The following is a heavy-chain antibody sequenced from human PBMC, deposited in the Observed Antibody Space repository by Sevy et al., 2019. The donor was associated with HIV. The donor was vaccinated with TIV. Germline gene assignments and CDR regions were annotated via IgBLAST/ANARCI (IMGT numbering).Heavy chain of an antibody. Sequence: SETLSLTCTVSGGSISSYYWSWIRQPAGKGLEWIGRIYTSGSTNYNPSLKSRVTMSVDTSKNQFSLKLSSVTAADTAMYYCARGITIFGVVGDWFDPWGQGTLVTVSS. D-gene: IGHD3-3*01. CDR1: GGSISSYY. J-gene: IGHJ5*02. V-gene: IGHV4-4*07. CDR2: IYTSGST. CDR3: ARGITIFGVVGDWFDP.